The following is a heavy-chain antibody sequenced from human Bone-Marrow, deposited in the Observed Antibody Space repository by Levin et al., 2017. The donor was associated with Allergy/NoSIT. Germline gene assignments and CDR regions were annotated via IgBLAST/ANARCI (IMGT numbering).Heavy chain of an antibody. J-gene: IGHJ3*02. V-gene: IGHV5-51*01. Sequence: ASVKVSCAGSGYDFTRYWIGWVRQMPGKGLDWMGLIYPGDSDTKISPSFQGQVTISADTSITTAYLQWSSLKASDTAMYYCAISGYKYDDSFDIWGQGTLVTVSS. CDR2: IYPGDSDT. D-gene: IGHD5-18*01. CDR1: GYDFTRYW. CDR3: AISGYKYDDSFDI.